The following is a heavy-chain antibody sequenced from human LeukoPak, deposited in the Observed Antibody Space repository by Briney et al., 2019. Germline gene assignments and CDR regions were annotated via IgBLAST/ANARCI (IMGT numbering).Heavy chain of an antibody. CDR1: GYTLTSYA. CDR3: ARNPDYDIDPRWAFDI. D-gene: IGHD3-9*01. CDR2: INTNTGNP. Sequence: ASVKVSCKASGYTLTSYAMNWVRQAPGQGLEWMGWINTNTGNPTYAQGFTGRFVFSLDTSVSTAYLQISSLKAEDTAVYYCARNPDYDIDPRWAFDIWGQGTMVTVSS. V-gene: IGHV7-4-1*02. J-gene: IGHJ3*02.